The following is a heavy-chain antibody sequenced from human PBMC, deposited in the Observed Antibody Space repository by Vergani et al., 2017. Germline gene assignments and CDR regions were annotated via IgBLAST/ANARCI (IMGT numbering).Heavy chain of an antibody. Sequence: QVHLQEAGPGLVKPSQTLSLNCAASGGSISSGAFSWGWIRQPPGRGLQWIGHIFQSGSPDYNASLKSRVNISLDKSKNHFSLSLSSVTAADTAVYYCATLNWRGAARAFDIWGQGTMVTVSS. CDR1: GGSISSGAFS. CDR3: ATLNWRGAARAFDI. D-gene: IGHD6-6*01. V-gene: IGHV4-30-2*01. CDR2: IFQSGSP. J-gene: IGHJ3*02.